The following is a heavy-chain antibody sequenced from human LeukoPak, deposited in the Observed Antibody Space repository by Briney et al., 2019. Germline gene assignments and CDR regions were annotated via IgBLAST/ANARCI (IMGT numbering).Heavy chain of an antibody. V-gene: IGHV1-2*02. CDR1: GYTFSGYY. D-gene: IGHD3-22*01. Sequence: ASVKVSCKASGYTFSGYYVHWVRQAPGHGLEWMGWINPNTGGTTYAQKFQGRVTMTRVTSISTAYMELSRLRSDDTAVYYCARDYHDSSGHTYYFDNWGQGTLVTVSS. CDR3: ARDYHDSSGHTYYFDN. CDR2: INPNTGGT. J-gene: IGHJ4*02.